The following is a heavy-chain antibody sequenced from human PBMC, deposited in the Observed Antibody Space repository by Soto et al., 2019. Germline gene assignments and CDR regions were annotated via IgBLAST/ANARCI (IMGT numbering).Heavy chain of an antibody. CDR1: GGAITSSSYF. CDR3: ARMSRTVNY. Sequence: ASETLSLTCTVSGGAITSSSYFWSWIRQSPGRGLEYIGYIYYNGRTNYNPSLQSRVTISVDTPTSKFSLNLTSVTAGDTAVYYCARMSRTVNYWGQGTPVTVSS. D-gene: IGHD4-17*01. V-gene: IGHV4-61*01. CDR2: IYYNGRT. J-gene: IGHJ4*02.